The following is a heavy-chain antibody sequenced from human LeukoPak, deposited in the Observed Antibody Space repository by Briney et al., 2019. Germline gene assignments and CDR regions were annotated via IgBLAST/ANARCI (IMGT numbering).Heavy chain of an antibody. CDR1: GFILSPYT. D-gene: IGHD5-24*01. CDR3: ARDRGYYFDY. J-gene: IGHJ4*02. V-gene: IGHV3-21*06. Sequence: GGSLRLSCAASGFILSPYTMNWVRQAPGKGLEWVSSISSDITYIFYADSVKGRFTVSRDNAKNSLYLQMSSLRAEDTAVYYCARDRGYYFDYWGQGILVTVSS. CDR2: ISSDITYI.